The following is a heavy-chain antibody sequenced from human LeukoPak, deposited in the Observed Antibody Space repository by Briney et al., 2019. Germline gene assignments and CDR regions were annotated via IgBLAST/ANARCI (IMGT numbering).Heavy chain of an antibody. CDR3: ARVGEIAVAVYYFDY. D-gene: IGHD6-19*01. CDR2: INAGNGNT. J-gene: IGHJ4*02. CDR1: GYTFTSYA. Sequence: ASVKVSCKASGYTFTSYAMHWVRQAPGQRLEWMGWINAGNGNTKYSQKFQGRVTITRDTSISTAYMELSRLRSDDTAVYYCARVGEIAVAVYYFDYWGQGTLVTVSS. V-gene: IGHV1-3*01.